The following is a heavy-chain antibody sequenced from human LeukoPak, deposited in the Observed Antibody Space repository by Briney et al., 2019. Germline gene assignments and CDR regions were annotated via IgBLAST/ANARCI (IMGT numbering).Heavy chain of an antibody. CDR2: INPNSGGT. CDR1: GYSENFYG. Sequence: ASVKVSCKTSGYSENFYGITWVRQAPGQGLEWMGWINPNSGGTNYAQKFQGRVTMTRDTSISTAYMELSRLRSDDTAVYYCARDRGGATHYYYYMDVWGKGTTVTVSS. CDR3: ARDRGGATHYYYYMDV. D-gene: IGHD1-26*01. V-gene: IGHV1-2*02. J-gene: IGHJ6*03.